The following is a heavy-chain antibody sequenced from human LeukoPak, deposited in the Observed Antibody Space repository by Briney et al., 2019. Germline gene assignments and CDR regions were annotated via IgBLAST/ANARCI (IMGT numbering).Heavy chain of an antibody. V-gene: IGHV3-30*04. Sequence: GRSLRLSCAASEFTFSSYAMHWVRQAPDKGLEWVALISYDGSNKEFADSVKGRFTISRDNSKNSLYLQMNSLRGEDTAVYYCARRMDYDILAGPPDYWGQGTLVTVSS. D-gene: IGHD3-9*01. J-gene: IGHJ4*02. CDR1: EFTFSSYA. CDR3: ARRMDYDILAGPPDY. CDR2: ISYDGSNK.